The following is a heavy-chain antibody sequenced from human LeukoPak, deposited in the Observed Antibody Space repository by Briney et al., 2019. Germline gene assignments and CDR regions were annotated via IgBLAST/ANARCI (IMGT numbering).Heavy chain of an antibody. J-gene: IGHJ6*02. V-gene: IGHV1-69*02. Sequence: SVKVSCKASGGTFSRYTISWGRQAPGQGLEWMGRIIPILGIANYAQKFQGRVTITADKSTSTAYMELSSLRSEDTAVYYCASEYEFYGMDVWGQGTTVTVSS. D-gene: IGHD3-3*01. CDR1: GGTFSRYT. CDR3: ASEYEFYGMDV. CDR2: IIPILGIA.